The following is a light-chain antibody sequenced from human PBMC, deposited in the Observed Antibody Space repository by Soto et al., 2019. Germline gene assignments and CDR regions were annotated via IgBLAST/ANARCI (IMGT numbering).Light chain of an antibody. CDR2: EVS. V-gene: IGLV2-14*01. J-gene: IGLJ2*01. CDR3: SSYTSSDTLV. Sequence: QSVLTQPASVSGSPGQSITISCTGTTSDVGLYNYVSWYQQHPGKAPKLMISEVSNRPSGVSNRFSGPKSGNTASLTISGLQAEDEADYYCSSYTSSDTLVFGAGTKVTVL. CDR1: TSDVGLYNY.